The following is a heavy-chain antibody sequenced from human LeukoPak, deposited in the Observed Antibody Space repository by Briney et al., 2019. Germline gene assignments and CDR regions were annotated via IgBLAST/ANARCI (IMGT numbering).Heavy chain of an antibody. CDR3: ARECFTMMEGAPGWYSYMDV. CDR1: GYTFTSSY. V-gene: IGHV1-46*01. J-gene: IGHJ6*03. D-gene: IGHD3-22*01. CDR2: IDPRGGST. Sequence: ASVKVSCKPSGYTFTSSYIHWVRQAPGQGLQWMGMIDPRGGSTMYAQNFQGRVTVTCDTSTNTVYLELSSLRSDDTAVYYCARECFTMMEGAPGWYSYMDVCGKGTTVTISS.